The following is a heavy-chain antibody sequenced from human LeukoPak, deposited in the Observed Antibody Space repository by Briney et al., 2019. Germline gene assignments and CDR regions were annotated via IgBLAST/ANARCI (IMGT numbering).Heavy chain of an antibody. CDR3: ARLDFWSGYSLDY. Sequence: SETLSLTCTVSGGSISSYYWSWIRQPPGKGLEWIGYIYYSGSTNYNPSLKSRVTISVDTSKNQFSLKLSSVTAADTAVYYCARLDFWSGYSLDYWGQGTLVTVSS. CDR2: IYYSGST. J-gene: IGHJ4*02. CDR1: GGSISSYY. D-gene: IGHD3-3*01. V-gene: IGHV4-59*01.